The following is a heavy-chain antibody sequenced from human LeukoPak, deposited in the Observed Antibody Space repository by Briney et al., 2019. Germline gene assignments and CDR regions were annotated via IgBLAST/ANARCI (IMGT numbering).Heavy chain of an antibody. CDR3: ARGGSISPWYYYDSSGTMAFDY. Sequence: PSETLSLTCTVSGGSISSYYWSRIRQPAGKGLEWIGRIYTSGSTNYNPSLKSRVTMSVDTSKNQFSLKLSSVTAADTAVYYCARGGSISPWYYYDSSGTMAFDYWGQGTLVTVSS. CDR2: IYTSGST. CDR1: GGSISSYY. V-gene: IGHV4-4*07. D-gene: IGHD3-22*01. J-gene: IGHJ4*02.